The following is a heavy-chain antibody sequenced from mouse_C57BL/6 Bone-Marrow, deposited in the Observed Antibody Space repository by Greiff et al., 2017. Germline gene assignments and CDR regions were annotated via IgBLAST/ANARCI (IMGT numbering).Heavy chain of an antibody. J-gene: IGHJ3*01. V-gene: IGHV1-55*01. CDR2: IYPGSGST. CDR3: AREDYYYGSPFAY. Sequence: QVQLQQPGAELVKPGASVKMSCKASGYTFTSYWITWVKQRPGQGLEWIGDIYPGSGSTNYNEKFKSKATLTVDTSSSTAYMQLSSLTSEDSAVYYCAREDYYYGSPFAYWGLGTLVTVSA. D-gene: IGHD1-1*01. CDR1: GYTFTSYW.